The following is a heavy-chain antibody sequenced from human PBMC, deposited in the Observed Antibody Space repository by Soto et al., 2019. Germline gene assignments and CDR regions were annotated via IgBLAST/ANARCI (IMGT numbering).Heavy chain of an antibody. CDR2: INSDGSST. V-gene: IGHV3-74*01. J-gene: IGHJ4*02. D-gene: IGHD2-15*01. CDR3: ARVYCSGGSCDHLDY. Sequence: EVQLVESGGGLVQPGGSLRLSCAASGFTFSSYWMHWVRQAPGKGLVWVSRINSDGSSTSYADSVKGRFTISRDNAKNTLYLQMNSLRAEDTAVYYCARVYCSGGSCDHLDYGGQGTLVTVSS. CDR1: GFTFSSYW.